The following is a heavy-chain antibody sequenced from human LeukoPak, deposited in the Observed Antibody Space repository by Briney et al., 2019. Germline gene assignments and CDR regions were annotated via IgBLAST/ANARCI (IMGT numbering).Heavy chain of an antibody. D-gene: IGHD3-10*01. CDR1: GFTFSSYG. Sequence: GGSLRLSCAASGFTFSSYGMSWVRQAPGKGLEWVSAISGSGGSTYYADSVKGRFTISRDNSKNTLYLQMNSLRAEDTAVYYCAREQDYYGSGTPFDYWGQGTLVTVSS. CDR2: ISGSGGST. CDR3: AREQDYYGSGTPFDY. J-gene: IGHJ4*02. V-gene: IGHV3-23*01.